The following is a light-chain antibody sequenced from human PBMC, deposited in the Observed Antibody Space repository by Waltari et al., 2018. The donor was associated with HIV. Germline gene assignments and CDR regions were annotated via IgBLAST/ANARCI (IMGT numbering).Light chain of an antibody. CDR3: CSYAGSSTLV. J-gene: IGLJ2*01. CDR2: EVS. V-gene: IGLV2-23*02. Sequence: QSALTQPAPVSGSPGQSITISFTGTSSDFWGDNLFSWYQQHPGKAPKLMIYEVSKRPSGVSNRFSGSKSGNTASLTISGVQAEDEADYYCCSYAGSSTLVFGGGTKLTVL. CDR1: SSDFWGDNL.